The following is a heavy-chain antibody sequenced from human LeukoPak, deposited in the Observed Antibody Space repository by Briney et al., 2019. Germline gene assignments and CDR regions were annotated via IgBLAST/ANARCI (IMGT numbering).Heavy chain of an antibody. V-gene: IGHV3-7*01. CDR3: AKGGSTSSWFWVD. CDR1: GFTFSKYW. Sequence: PGGSLRLSCAASGFTFSKYWMSWVRQAPGKGLEWVANVKEDGSEKHYVDSVKGRFTISRDNAENSVFLQMNSLRADDTAVYYCAKGGSTSSWFWVDWGQGTLVTVSS. CDR2: VKEDGSEK. D-gene: IGHD6-13*01. J-gene: IGHJ4*02.